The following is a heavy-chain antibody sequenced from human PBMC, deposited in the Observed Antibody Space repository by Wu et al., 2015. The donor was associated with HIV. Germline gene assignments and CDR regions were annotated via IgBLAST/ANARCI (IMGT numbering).Heavy chain of an antibody. J-gene: IGHJ4*02. CDR2: INPNSGAT. D-gene: IGHD1/OR15-1a*01. V-gene: IGHV1-2*02. CDR1: GYSFTGYY. CDR3: ASGRTTAEDW. Sequence: QVQLVQSGAEVKKPGASVRVSCKASGYSFTGYYLQWVRQAPGQGLEWMGWINPNSGATNYAQKFQGRVTMTRDTSISTAYLEIKRLTSDDTAMYFCASGRTTAEDWWGQGTLITVSS.